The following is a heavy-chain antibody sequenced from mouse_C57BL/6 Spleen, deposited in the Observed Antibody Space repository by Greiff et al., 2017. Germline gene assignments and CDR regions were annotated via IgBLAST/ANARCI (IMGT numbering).Heavy chain of an antibody. CDR1: GYTFTSYW. D-gene: IGHD1-1*01. CDR2: IYPGNSAT. J-gene: IGHJ3*01. Sequence: EVQLQQSGTVLARPGASVKMPCKTSGYTFTSYWMHWVKQRPGQGLDWIGDIYPGNSATSYNQKFKGKDKLTAVTSASTAYMELSSQTNEDDAVYYCTRVGNYPGTRVAYWGQGTLVTVSA. CDR3: TRVGNYPGTRVAY. V-gene: IGHV1-5*01.